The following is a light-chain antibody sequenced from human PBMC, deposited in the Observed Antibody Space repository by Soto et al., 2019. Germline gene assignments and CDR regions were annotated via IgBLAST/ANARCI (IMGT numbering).Light chain of an antibody. Sequence: DIVMTQSPATLSVSPGERATLSCRASQSVSSNLAWYQQKPGQAPRLLIYGASTRATGIPARFSGSGSGTEFTLTISSLQSEDFAVYYCQQYKNWPTWTFGQGTKVDIK. V-gene: IGKV3-15*01. CDR2: GAS. CDR1: QSVSSN. J-gene: IGKJ1*01. CDR3: QQYKNWPTWT.